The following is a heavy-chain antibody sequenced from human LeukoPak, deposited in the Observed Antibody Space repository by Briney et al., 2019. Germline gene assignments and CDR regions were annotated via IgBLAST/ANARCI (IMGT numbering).Heavy chain of an antibody. Sequence: GGSLRLSCAASGFTFSNAWMSWVRQAPGRGLEWVGRIKSKTDGGTTDYAAPVKGRFTISRDDSKNTLYLQMNSLKTEDTAVYYCTTRYYDFWSGYLMDVWGKGTTVTVSS. CDR1: GFTFSNAW. V-gene: IGHV3-15*01. J-gene: IGHJ6*04. CDR2: IKSKTDGGTT. D-gene: IGHD3-3*01. CDR3: TTRYYDFWSGYLMDV.